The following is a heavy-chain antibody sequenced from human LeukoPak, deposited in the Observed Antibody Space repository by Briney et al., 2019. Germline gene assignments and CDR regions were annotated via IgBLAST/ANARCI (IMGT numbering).Heavy chain of an antibody. Sequence: TGGSLRLSCAASGFTVSSNYMSWVRQAPGKGLEWVSVIYSGGSTYYADSVKGRFTISRDNSKNTLYLQMNSLRAEDTAVYYCAKGYGSGSYRSYYYYMDVWGKGTTVTVSS. V-gene: IGHV3-53*01. CDR3: AKGYGSGSYRSYYYYMDV. CDR2: IYSGGST. J-gene: IGHJ6*03. CDR1: GFTVSSNY. D-gene: IGHD3-10*01.